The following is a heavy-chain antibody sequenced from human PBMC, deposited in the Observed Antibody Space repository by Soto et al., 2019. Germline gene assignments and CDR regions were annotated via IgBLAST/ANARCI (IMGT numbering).Heavy chain of an antibody. J-gene: IGHJ4*02. D-gene: IGHD2-2*03. Sequence: SETLSLTCAVYGGSFIGYYWSWIRQPPGKGLEWIGEINPTGSTNYNPSLKSRVTILIDTSKNQFSLKLSSVTAADTAGYYCARNGWTFDYWGQGTLVTVSS. CDR3: ARNGWTFDY. CDR2: INPTGST. V-gene: IGHV4-34*01. CDR1: GGSFIGYY.